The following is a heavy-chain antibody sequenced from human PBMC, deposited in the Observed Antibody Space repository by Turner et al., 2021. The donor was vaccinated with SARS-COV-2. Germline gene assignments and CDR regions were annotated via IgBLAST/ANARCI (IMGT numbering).Heavy chain of an antibody. D-gene: IGHD5-18*01. CDR3: ARLMDTAMDYYGTDV. CDR1: GGSISSSSYY. V-gene: IGHV4-39*01. CDR2: IYYSGSA. Sequence: QLQLQESGPGVVKPSETLSLTCTVSGGSISSSSYYWGWIRQPPGKGLEWIGNIYYSGSAYYNPSLKSRVTISVDPSKNQFSLKLTSVTAADTAVYYCARLMDTAMDYYGTDVWGQGTTVTVSS. J-gene: IGHJ6*02.